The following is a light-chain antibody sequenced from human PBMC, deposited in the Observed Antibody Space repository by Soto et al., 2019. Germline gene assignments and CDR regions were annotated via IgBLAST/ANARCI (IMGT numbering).Light chain of an antibody. CDR3: QQYGSSPPYT. V-gene: IGKV3-20*01. J-gene: IGKJ2*01. Sequence: EIVLTQSPGTLSLSPGERATLSCSASQSVSSSYLAWYQQKPGQAPRLLIYGASSRATGIPDRFTGSGSGTDFTLTISRLEPEDFAVYYCQQYGSSPPYTFGQGTKVDVK. CDR1: QSVSSSY. CDR2: GAS.